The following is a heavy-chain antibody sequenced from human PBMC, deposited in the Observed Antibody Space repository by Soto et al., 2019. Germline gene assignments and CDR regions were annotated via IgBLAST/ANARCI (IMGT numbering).Heavy chain of an antibody. Sequence: SETLSLTCTVPGGSISSYYWSWIRQPPGKGLEWIGYIYYSGSTNYNPSLKSRVTISVDTSKNQFSLKLSSVTAADTAVYYCAGAYQLPLRPDYWGQGTLVTVSS. CDR2: IYYSGST. V-gene: IGHV4-59*01. CDR3: AGAYQLPLRPDY. D-gene: IGHD2-2*01. J-gene: IGHJ4*02. CDR1: GGSISSYY.